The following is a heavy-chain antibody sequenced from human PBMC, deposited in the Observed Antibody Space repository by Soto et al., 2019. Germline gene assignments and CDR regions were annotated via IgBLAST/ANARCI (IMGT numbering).Heavy chain of an antibody. D-gene: IGHD2-8*02. CDR3: TKGGPVAFCAGGRCYFDS. J-gene: IGHJ4*03. CDR2: ITWNGNVI. CDR1: GFNFDDYA. V-gene: IGHV3-9*01. Sequence: EVQMVESGGSFIQPGRSLGLSCAASGFNFDDYAMHWVRRVPERGLEWVSSITWNGNVIGYADSVKGRFTVSRDNFKNSLYLQMSDLRPEYTALYYCTKGGPVAFCAGGRCYFDSWGQGIQVAVTS.